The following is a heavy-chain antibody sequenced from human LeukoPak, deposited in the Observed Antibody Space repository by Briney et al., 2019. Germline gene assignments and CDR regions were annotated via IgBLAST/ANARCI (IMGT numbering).Heavy chain of an antibody. CDR1: GGSISSGSYY. Sequence: SETLSLTCTVSGGSISSGSYYWSWIRQPAGKGLEWIGRIYTSGSTNYNPSLKSRVTISVDTSKNQFSLKLSSVTAADTAVYYCARATWSSGWYGLAAFDIWGQGTMVTVSS. D-gene: IGHD6-19*01. J-gene: IGHJ3*02. V-gene: IGHV4-61*02. CDR3: ARATWSSGWYGLAAFDI. CDR2: IYTSGST.